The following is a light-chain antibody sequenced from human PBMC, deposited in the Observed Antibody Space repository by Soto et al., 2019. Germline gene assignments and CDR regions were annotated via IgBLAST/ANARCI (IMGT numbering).Light chain of an antibody. CDR3: QQSYGTPIT. J-gene: IGKJ5*01. V-gene: IGKV1-39*01. CDR1: QSISRY. CDR2: VAS. Sequence: DIHITQAPSSLSASVVDRVTITCRASQSISRYLNWYQQKPGKAPNLLIYVASSLQSEVPSRFSGSGSGTDFTLTITSLQPEDFATYYCQQSYGTPITFGQGTRLEI.